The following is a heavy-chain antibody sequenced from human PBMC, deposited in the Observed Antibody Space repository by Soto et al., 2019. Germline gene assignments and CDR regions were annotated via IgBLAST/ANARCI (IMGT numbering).Heavy chain of an antibody. CDR2: ISYDGSNK. J-gene: IGHJ4*02. CDR1: GFTFSSYA. V-gene: IGHV3-30-3*01. CDR3: ARAVVTLDY. Sequence: PGGSLRLSCAASGFTFSSYAMHWVRQAPGKGLEWVAVISYDGSNKYYADSVKGRFTISRDNSKNTLYLQMNSLRAEDTAVYYCARAVVTLDYWGQGTLVTVSS. D-gene: IGHD2-15*01.